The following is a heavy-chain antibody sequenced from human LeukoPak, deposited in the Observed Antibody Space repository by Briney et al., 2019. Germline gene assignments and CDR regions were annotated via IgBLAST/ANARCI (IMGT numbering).Heavy chain of an antibody. CDR2: INHSGST. J-gene: IGHJ6*03. V-gene: IGHV4-34*01. CDR3: ARGGRVNYYYYMDV. Sequence: SETLSLTCAVYGGSFSGYYWSWIRQPPGKGLEWIGEINHSGSTNYNPSLKSRVTISVDTSKNQFSLKLSSVTAADTAVYYCARGGRVNYYYYMDVWGKGTTITVSS. D-gene: IGHD3-10*01. CDR1: GGSFSGYY.